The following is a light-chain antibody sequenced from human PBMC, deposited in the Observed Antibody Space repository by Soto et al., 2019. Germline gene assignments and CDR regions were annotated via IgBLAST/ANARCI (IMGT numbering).Light chain of an antibody. V-gene: IGKV3-15*01. Sequence: EIVMTQSPATLCVSPGERATLSCRASQSVSSNLAWYQQKPGQAPRLLIYGASTRATGIPARFSGSGSGTVLTPTIRRLQSEFFAVYYCRKYNNWPPSTLARGPKREIK. J-gene: IGKJ2*01. CDR2: GAS. CDR1: QSVSSN. CDR3: RKYNNWPPST.